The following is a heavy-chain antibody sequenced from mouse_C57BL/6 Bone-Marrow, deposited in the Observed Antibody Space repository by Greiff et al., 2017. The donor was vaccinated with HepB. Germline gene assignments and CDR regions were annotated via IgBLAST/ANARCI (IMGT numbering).Heavy chain of an antibody. V-gene: IGHV5-4*01. CDR3: ARDRYYGSSYVRPWYFDV. CDR1: GFTFSSYA. J-gene: IGHJ1*03. CDR2: ISDGGSYT. D-gene: IGHD1-1*01. Sequence: EVQGVKSGGGLVKPGGSLKLSCAASGFTFSSYAMSWVRQTPEKRLEWVATISDGGSYTYYPDNVKGRFTISIDNAKNNLYLQMSHLKSEDTAMYYCARDRYYGSSYVRPWYFDVWGTGTTVTVSS.